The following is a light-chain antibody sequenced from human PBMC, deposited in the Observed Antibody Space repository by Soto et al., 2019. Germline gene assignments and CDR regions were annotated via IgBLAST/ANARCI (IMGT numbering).Light chain of an antibody. CDR3: QQRSNWPEFT. CDR1: QSVSSQ. CDR2: GAS. V-gene: IGKV3-11*01. Sequence: EIVLTQSPATLSLSPGERATLSCRASQSVSSQLAWYQQKPGQAPRLLIYGASNRATGIPARFSGSWSGTDFTITISSLEPEDFAVYYCQQRSNWPEFTFGPGTKVDIK. J-gene: IGKJ3*01.